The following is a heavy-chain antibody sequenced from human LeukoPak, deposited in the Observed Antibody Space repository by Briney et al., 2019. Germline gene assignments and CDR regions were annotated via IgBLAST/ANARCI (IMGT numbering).Heavy chain of an antibody. J-gene: IGHJ4*02. CDR2: ISSSSSYI. V-gene: IGHV3-21*01. D-gene: IGHD7-27*01. CDR3: ARHITGDFDY. CDR1: GFTFSSYS. Sequence: GGSLRLSCAASGFTFSSYSMNWVRQAPGKGLEWVSSISSSSSYIYYADSVKGRFTISRDSAKNSLYLQMNSLRAEDTAVYYCARHITGDFDYWGQGTLVTDSS.